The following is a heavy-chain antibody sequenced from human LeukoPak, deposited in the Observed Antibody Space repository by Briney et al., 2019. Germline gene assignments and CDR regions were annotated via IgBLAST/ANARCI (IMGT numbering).Heavy chain of an antibody. Sequence: GGSLRLSCAASGFTVSSNFMNWVRQAPGKGLEWVSLIYSGGGTYYADSVKGRFTISRDNSKNTLYLQMSSLRAEDTAVYYCATRGRSSSGHGFSLDCWGQGTLVTVSS. CDR3: ATRGRSSSGHGFSLDC. J-gene: IGHJ4*02. D-gene: IGHD6-6*01. CDR1: GFTVSSNF. CDR2: IYSGGGT. V-gene: IGHV3-66*01.